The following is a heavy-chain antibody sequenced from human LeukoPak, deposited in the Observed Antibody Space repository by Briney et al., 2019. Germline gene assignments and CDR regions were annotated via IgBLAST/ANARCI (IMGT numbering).Heavy chain of an antibody. Sequence: SETLSLTCTVSGGSTSSSSYYWGWIRQPPGKGLEWIGSIYYSGSTYYNPSLKSRVTISVDTSKNQFSLKLSSVTAADTAVYYCARQDLWSWGQGTLVTVSS. D-gene: IGHD3-3*01. J-gene: IGHJ4*02. CDR3: ARQDLWS. CDR1: GGSTSSSSYY. V-gene: IGHV4-39*01. CDR2: IYYSGST.